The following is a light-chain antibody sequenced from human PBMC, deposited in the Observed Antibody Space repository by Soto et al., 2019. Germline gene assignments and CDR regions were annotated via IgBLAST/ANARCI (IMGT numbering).Light chain of an antibody. Sequence: QSVLTQPPSVSGAPGQRVTISCTGSSSNIGAGYDVHWYQQLPGTAPKLLIYGNSNRPSGVPDRFSGSKAGTSASLGITGLQAEDEADYYCQSYDSSLSGSNVVFGGGTKLTVL. CDR1: SSNIGAGYD. J-gene: IGLJ2*01. CDR2: GNS. CDR3: QSYDSSLSGSNVV. V-gene: IGLV1-40*01.